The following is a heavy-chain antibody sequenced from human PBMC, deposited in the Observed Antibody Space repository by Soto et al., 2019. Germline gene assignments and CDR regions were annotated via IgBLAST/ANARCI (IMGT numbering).Heavy chain of an antibody. V-gene: IGHV4-31*03. J-gene: IGHJ4*02. CDR1: GGSISSGGYY. D-gene: IGHD5-12*01. CDR2: ICYSGNT. Sequence: SETLSLTCTVSGGSISSGGYYWSWIRQHPGKGLEWIGYICYSGNTYYNPSLKSRVTISVDTSKNQFSLKLSSVTAADTAVYYCARATGSTGYSGYDYVGALDYWGQGTLVTSPQ. CDR3: ARATGSTGYSGYDYVGALDY.